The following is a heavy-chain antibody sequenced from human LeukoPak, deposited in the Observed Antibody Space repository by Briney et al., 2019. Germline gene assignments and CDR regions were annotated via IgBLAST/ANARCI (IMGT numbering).Heavy chain of an antibody. CDR3: ARAGSYDSSGYGY. V-gene: IGHV4-39*07. CDR1: GASVSGSNYY. CDR2: IYYSGST. D-gene: IGHD3-22*01. J-gene: IGHJ4*02. Sequence: SETLSLTCAVSGASVSGSNYYWGWIRQPPGKGLEWIGSIYYSGSTYYNPSLKSRVTMSVDTSKNQFSLKLSSVTAADTAVYYCARAGSYDSSGYGYWGQGTLVTVSS.